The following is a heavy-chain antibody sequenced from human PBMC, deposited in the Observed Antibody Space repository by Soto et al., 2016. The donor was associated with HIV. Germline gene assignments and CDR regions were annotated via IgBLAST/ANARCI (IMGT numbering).Heavy chain of an antibody. D-gene: IGHD6-13*01. CDR1: GFTFSRYG. V-gene: IGHV3-33*01. J-gene: IGHJ3*01. Sequence: VQLVESGGGVVQPGRSLRLSCAASGFTFSRYGMHWVRQAPGKGLEWVAIIWYDGSNKYYADSVKGRFTISRDNSKNTLYLQMNSLRAEDTAVYYCARIEQVKGXFDVWGQGTMVTGLF. CDR3: ARIEQVKGXFDV. CDR2: IWYDGSNK.